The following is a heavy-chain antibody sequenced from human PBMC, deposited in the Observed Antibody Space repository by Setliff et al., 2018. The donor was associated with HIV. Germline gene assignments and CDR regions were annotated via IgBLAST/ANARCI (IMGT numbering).Heavy chain of an antibody. J-gene: IGHJ1*01. V-gene: IGHV1-69*06. D-gene: IGHD3-22*01. CDR2: IIPAFGTA. Sequence: AASVKVSCKTSGDTLSIHPISWVRQAPGRGLDWMGGIIPAFGTANYAQKFQDRVTITANTSVSTAYLELGSLRSDDTAVYYCATPMFPNYHDNSVLIDWGQGTPVTVS. CDR3: ATPMFPNYHDNSVLID. CDR1: GDTLSIHP.